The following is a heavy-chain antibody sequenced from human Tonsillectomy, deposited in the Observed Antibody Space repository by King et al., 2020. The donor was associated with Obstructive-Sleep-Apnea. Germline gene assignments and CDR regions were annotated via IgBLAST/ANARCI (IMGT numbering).Heavy chain of an antibody. CDR1: GGSISSYY. Sequence: VQLQESGPGLVKPSETLSLTCTVSGGSISSYYWSWIRQPAGKGLEWIGRIYTSGSTNYNPSLKSRVTMSVDTSKNPFSLKLSSVTAADTAVYYCARDQHYYDSSGWDAFDIWGQGTMVTVSS. CDR2: IYTSGST. V-gene: IGHV4-4*07. D-gene: IGHD3-22*01. J-gene: IGHJ3*02. CDR3: ARDQHYYDSSGWDAFDI.